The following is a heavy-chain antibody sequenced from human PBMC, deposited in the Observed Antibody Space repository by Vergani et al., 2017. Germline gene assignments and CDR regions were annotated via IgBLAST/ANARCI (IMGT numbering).Heavy chain of an antibody. V-gene: IGHV3-30*03. D-gene: IGHD1-14*01. CDR2: ISYDGTQK. CDR1: GFTFNHSA. J-gene: IGHJ5*02. Sequence: VQLLESGGDLVQPGGSLRLSCAASGFTFNHSAMNWVRQAPGKGLEWVAVISYDGTQKYYADSVKGRFTISRDNSKSTMYLQMNSLRDEDTGVYYCARDLRLLYNRFDPWGQGTLVTVSS. CDR3: ARDLRLLYNRFDP.